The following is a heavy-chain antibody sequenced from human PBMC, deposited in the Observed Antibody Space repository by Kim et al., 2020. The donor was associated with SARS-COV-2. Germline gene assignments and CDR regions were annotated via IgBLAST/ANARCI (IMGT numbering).Heavy chain of an antibody. CDR3: PRRRGSYCFAY. D-gene: IGHD1-26*01. CDR2: K. V-gene: IGHV3-7*01. J-gene: IGHJ4*02. Sequence: KSYVETVEGPLTISRDNAKNSLYLQMNSLRAEDTAVYYCPRRRGSYCFAYWGQGTLVTVSS.